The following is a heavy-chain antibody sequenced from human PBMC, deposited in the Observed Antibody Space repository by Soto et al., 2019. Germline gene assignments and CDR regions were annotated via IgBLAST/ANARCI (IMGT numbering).Heavy chain of an antibody. V-gene: IGHV1-2*02. CDR2: INPNSGGT. Sequence: VSVKVSWKTSRYTFTGYYMHWVRQAPGQGLEWMGLINPNSGGTNYQQKFQGRVTMTRDTSISTAYMELSRLRSDDTAVYYCARDYVSPTDXSGQGTLVTVS. CDR1: RYTFTGYY. D-gene: IGHD3-16*01. J-gene: IGHJ4*02. CDR3: ARDYVSPTDX.